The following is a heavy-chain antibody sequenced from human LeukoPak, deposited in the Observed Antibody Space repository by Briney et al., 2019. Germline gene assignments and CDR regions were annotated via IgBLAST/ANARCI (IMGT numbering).Heavy chain of an antibody. V-gene: IGHV3-48*01. CDR1: GFTFSSYS. Sequence: QAGGSLRLSCAASGFTFSSYSMNWVRQAPGKGLEWVSYISSSSSTIYYADSVKGRFTISRDNSKNTLYLQMNSLRAEDTAVYYCAKDQVRYSYGYNPLDPWGQGTLVTVSS. J-gene: IGHJ5*02. CDR3: AKDQVRYSYGYNPLDP. CDR2: ISSSSSTI. D-gene: IGHD5-18*01.